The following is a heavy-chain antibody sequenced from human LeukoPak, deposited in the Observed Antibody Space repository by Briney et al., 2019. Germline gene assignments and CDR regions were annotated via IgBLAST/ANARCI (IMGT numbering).Heavy chain of an antibody. Sequence: GRSLRLSCAASGFTFSNAWMSWVRQAPGKGLEWVGRIKSKTDGGTTDYAAPVKGRFTVSRDDSKNTVYLQMNSLKTDDTAVYYCTTTLQDDILTGFYRWFDPWGQGTLVTVSS. CDR2: IKSKTDGGTT. CDR1: GFTFSNAW. CDR3: TTTLQDDILTGFYRWFDP. D-gene: IGHD3-9*01. J-gene: IGHJ5*02. V-gene: IGHV3-15*01.